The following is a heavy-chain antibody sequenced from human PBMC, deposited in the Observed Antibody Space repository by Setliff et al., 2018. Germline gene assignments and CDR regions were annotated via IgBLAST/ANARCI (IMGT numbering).Heavy chain of an antibody. CDR1: GFTFSSYA. CDR2: ISGSGGST. V-gene: IGHV3-23*01. J-gene: IGHJ2*01. CDR3: AKDWGISALVNWWYFDL. Sequence: GGSLRLSCAASGFTFSSYAMSWVRQAPGKGLEWVSAISGSGGSTYYADSVKGRFTISRDNSKNTLYLQMNSLRAEDTAVYYCAKDWGISALVNWWYFDLWGRGTLVTVSS. D-gene: IGHD6-13*01.